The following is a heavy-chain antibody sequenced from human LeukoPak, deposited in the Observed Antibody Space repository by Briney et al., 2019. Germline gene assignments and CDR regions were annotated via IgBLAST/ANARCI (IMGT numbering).Heavy chain of an antibody. CDR3: ARRGSSWYAAVY. V-gene: IGHV3-7*02. D-gene: IGHD6-13*01. Sequence: GGSLRLSCAASGFTFSTYWMTWVRQAPGKGLEWVANINQDGREKYYVDSVKGRFTISRDNAKNSLYLQMNSLRAEDTAVYYCARRGSSWYAAVYWGQGTLVTASS. CDR2: INQDGREK. J-gene: IGHJ4*02. CDR1: GFTFSTYW.